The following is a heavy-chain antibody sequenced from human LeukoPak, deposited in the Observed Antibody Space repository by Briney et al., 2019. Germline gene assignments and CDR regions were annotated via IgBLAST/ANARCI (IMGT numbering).Heavy chain of an antibody. J-gene: IGHJ4*02. Sequence: GGSLRLSCAAPGFTFSSYSMNWVRQAPGKGLEWVSSISSSSSYIYYADSVKGRFTISRDNAKNSLYLQMNSLRAEDTAVYYCARQFDYSIFGDVDYWGQGTLVTVSS. CDR3: ARQFDYSIFGDVDY. CDR1: GFTFSSYS. D-gene: IGHD4-11*01. CDR2: ISSSSSYI. V-gene: IGHV3-21*01.